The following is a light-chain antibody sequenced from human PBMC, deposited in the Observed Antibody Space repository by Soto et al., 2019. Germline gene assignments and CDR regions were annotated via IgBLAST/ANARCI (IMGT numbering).Light chain of an antibody. CDR3: QQYGGSPWT. CDR1: QSVSSSY. V-gene: IGKV3-20*01. CDR2: GAS. Sequence: EIVLTQSPGTLSLSPGERATLSCRASQSVSSSYLAWYQQKPGQAPRLRIYGASRRATGIPDRFSGSGSGTDFTLTISRLEPEDFAVYYCQQYGGSPWTFGEGTKVEIK. J-gene: IGKJ1*01.